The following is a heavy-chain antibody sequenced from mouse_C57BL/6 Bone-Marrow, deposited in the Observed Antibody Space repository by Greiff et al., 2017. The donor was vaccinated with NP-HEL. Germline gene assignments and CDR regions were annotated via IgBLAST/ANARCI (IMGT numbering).Heavy chain of an antibody. J-gene: IGHJ4*01. D-gene: IGHD2-5*01. CDR1: GFTFSSYG. CDR2: ISSGGSYT. CDR3: AILNSNYDAMDY. V-gene: IGHV5-6*01. Sequence: EVQRVESGGDLVKPGGSLKLSCAASGFTFSSYGMSWVRQTPDKRLEWVATISSGGSYTYYPDSVKGRFTISRDNAKNTLYLQMSSLKSEDTAMYYCAILNSNYDAMDYWGQGTSVTVSS.